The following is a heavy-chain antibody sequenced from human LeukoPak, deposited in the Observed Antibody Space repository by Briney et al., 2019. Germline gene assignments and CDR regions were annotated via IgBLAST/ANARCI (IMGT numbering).Heavy chain of an antibody. Sequence: GGSLRLSCAASGFTFSSYWMSWVRQAPGKGVEWVANIKQDGSETYYVDSVKGRFTISRDNAKNSLFLQMNSLRAEDTDVYYCAADPEYTSGAWGQGTLVTVSS. J-gene: IGHJ5*02. D-gene: IGHD6-19*01. V-gene: IGHV3-7*05. CDR1: GFTFSSYW. CDR3: AADPEYTSGA. CDR2: IKQDGSET.